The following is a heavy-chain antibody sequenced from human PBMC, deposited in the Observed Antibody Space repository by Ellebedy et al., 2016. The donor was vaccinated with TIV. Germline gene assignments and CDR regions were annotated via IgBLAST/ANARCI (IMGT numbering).Heavy chain of an antibody. D-gene: IGHD5-12*01. CDR3: ARGNSGYDWADYYGMDV. CDR1: GFKFRNYA. J-gene: IGHJ6*02. Sequence: GGSLRLXXTASGFKFRNYAMSWVRQAPGKGLEWVASMSAKGENTYYADSVRGWFTVSRDNSRNTLYLVMNSLRAEDTAVYYCARGNSGYDWADYYGMDVWGQGTTATVSS. V-gene: IGHV3-23*01. CDR2: MSAKGENT.